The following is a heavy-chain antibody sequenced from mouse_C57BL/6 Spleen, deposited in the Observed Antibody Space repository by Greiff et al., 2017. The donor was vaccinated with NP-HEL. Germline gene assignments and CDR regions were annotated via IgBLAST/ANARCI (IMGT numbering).Heavy chain of an antibody. CDR3: AREAMDY. Sequence: QVQLQQSGAELVKPGASVKLSCKASGYTFTSYWMQWVKQRPGQGLEWIGEIDPSDSYTNYNQKFKGKATLTVDTSSSTAYMQLSSLTSEDSAVYYCAREAMDYWGQGTSVTVSS. CDR2: IDPSDSYT. CDR1: GYTFTSYW. V-gene: IGHV1-50*01. J-gene: IGHJ4*01.